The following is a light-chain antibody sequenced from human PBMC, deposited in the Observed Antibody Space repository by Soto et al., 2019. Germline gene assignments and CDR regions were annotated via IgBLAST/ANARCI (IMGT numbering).Light chain of an antibody. Sequence: AIQMTQFPSSLSASVGDRVTITCRVSQDIRSDLGWYQQRPGKAPNLLIYAASSLQSGVPSRFSGSGSGTDFTLTISSLQSEDFAVYYCQQYNNWPPITFGQGTRLEI. J-gene: IGKJ5*01. CDR3: QQYNNWPPIT. V-gene: IGKV1-6*01. CDR2: AAS. CDR1: QDIRSD.